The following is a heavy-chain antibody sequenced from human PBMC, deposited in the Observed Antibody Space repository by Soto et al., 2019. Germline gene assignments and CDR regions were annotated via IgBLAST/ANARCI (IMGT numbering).Heavy chain of an antibody. J-gene: IGHJ6*02. CDR3: ARVPSIFGVANKYYGMDV. V-gene: IGHV4-61*01. D-gene: IGHD3-3*01. CDR1: GGSVSSGSYY. CDR2: IYYSGST. Sequence: SETLSLTCTVSGGSVSSGSYYWSWIRQPPGKGLEWIGYIYYSGSTNYNPSLKSRVTISVDTSKNQFSLKLSSVTAADTAVYYCARVPSIFGVANKYYGMDVWGQGTTVTVSS.